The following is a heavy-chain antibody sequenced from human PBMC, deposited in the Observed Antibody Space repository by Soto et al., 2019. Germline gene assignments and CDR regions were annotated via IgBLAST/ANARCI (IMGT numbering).Heavy chain of an antibody. CDR2: ISARGGSS. V-gene: IGHV3-23*01. J-gene: IGHJ4*02. D-gene: IGHD5-12*01. Sequence: EVQLLESGGGLVQPGGSLRLSCVASGFSFSSYAMVWVRQAPGKGLEWVSVISARGGSSYFADTVKGRFTISRDNSKNLLSLEMNSLRAEDTAIYFCAKGSIEYSASVYNWGQGTLVLVSS. CDR1: GFSFSSYA. CDR3: AKGSIEYSASVYN.